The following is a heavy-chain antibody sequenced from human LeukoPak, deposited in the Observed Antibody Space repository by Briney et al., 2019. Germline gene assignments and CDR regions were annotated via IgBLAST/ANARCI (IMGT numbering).Heavy chain of an antibody. D-gene: IGHD2-2*01. CDR1: GYTFTSYG. J-gene: IGHJ1*01. V-gene: IGHV1-18*01. CDR3: ARDGYQPLDVTYFQH. CDR2: ISAYNGNT. Sequence: ASVKVSCKASGYTFTSYGISWMRQAPGQGLEWMGWISAYNGNTNYVQKLQGRVTMTTDTSTSTAYMELRSLRSDDTAVYYCARDGYQPLDVTYFQHWGQGTLVTVSS.